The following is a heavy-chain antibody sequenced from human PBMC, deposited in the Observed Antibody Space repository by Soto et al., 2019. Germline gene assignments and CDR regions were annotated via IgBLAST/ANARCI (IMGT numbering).Heavy chain of an antibody. CDR2: ISYDGSNK. J-gene: IGHJ6*02. Sequence: GGSLRLSCAASGFTFSSYGMHWVRQAPGKGLEWVAVISYDGSNKYYADSVKGRFTISRDNSKNTLYLQMNSLRAEDTAVYYCAKVGDCSSTSCQDYYYYGMDVWGQGTTVTVSS. CDR3: AKVGDCSSTSCQDYYYYGMDV. D-gene: IGHD2-2*01. V-gene: IGHV3-30*18. CDR1: GFTFSSYG.